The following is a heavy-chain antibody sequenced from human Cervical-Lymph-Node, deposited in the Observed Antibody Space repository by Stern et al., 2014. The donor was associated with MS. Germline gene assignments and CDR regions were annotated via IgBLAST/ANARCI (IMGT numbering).Heavy chain of an antibody. D-gene: IGHD2-15*01. CDR3: ARGLLGSENAFDI. Sequence: QFQLVESGAGVKKPGASVRVSCKASGYTFTSYGISWVRQAPGQGLEWIGWSSAYNGNTNDAPKLQGRVTMTTDTSTSPAYMELRSLRSDDTAVYYCARGLLGSENAFDIWGQGTMVTVSS. CDR1: GYTFTSYG. J-gene: IGHJ3*02. CDR2: SSAYNGNT. V-gene: IGHV1-18*01.